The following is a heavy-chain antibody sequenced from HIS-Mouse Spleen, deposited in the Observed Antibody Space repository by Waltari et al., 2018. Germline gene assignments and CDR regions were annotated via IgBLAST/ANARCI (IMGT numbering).Heavy chain of an antibody. CDR3: TSENSSWYNFDY. V-gene: IGHV3-73*01. J-gene: IGHJ4*02. D-gene: IGHD6-13*01. Sequence: EVQLVESGGGLVQPGGSLKLSCAASGFPFSGSAMHWVRPASGKGLEWVGRIRSKANSYATAYAASVKGRFTISRDDSKNTAYLQMNSLKTEDTAVYYCTSENSSWYNFDYWGQGTLVTVSS. CDR1: GFPFSGSA. CDR2: IRSKANSYAT.